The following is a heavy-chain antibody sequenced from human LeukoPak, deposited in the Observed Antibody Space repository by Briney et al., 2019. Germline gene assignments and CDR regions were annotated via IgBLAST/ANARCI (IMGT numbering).Heavy chain of an antibody. Sequence: PGGALRLSCAASGFTFSSYAMSWVRQAPGKGLEWVSAISGSGGNTYYADSVKGRFTISRDNSKNTLYLQMNSLRAEDTAVYYCAKVIEEQLVLYYFDYWGQGTLVTVSS. J-gene: IGHJ4*02. CDR1: GFTFSSYA. V-gene: IGHV3-23*01. CDR2: ISGSGGNT. D-gene: IGHD6-13*01. CDR3: AKVIEEQLVLYYFDY.